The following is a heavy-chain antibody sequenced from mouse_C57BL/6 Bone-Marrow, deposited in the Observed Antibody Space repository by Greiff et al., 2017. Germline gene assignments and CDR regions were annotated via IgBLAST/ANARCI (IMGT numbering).Heavy chain of an antibody. D-gene: IGHD2-4*01. J-gene: IGHJ1*01. V-gene: IGHV1-55*01. CDR2: IYPGSGST. CDR1: GFTFTSYW. Sequence: VHLQQSGAELVKPGASVKMSCTASGFTFTSYWMTWVKQRPGQGLEWIGYIYPGSGSTNYDEKFTGKATLTADTSSSTAYMQLSSLTSEDSAVYDCARSDYGWYMDVWGQGTTVTVSS. CDR3: ARSDYGWYMDV.